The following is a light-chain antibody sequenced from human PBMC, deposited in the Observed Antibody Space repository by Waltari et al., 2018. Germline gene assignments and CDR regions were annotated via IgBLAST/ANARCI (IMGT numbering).Light chain of an antibody. CDR2: LGS. Sequence: DIVMTQSPDSLPVTPGEPASIPCRSSQSLLHSNGYNYLDWYLQKPGQSPQLLIYLGSNRASGVPDRFSGSGSGTDFTLKISRVEAEDVGVYYCMQALQTPKFGQGTKVEIK. CDR1: QSLLHSNGYNY. CDR3: MQALQTPK. J-gene: IGKJ1*01. V-gene: IGKV2-28*01.